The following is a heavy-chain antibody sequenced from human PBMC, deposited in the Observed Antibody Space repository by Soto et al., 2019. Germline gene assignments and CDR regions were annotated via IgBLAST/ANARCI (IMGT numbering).Heavy chain of an antibody. CDR3: VQSRCGGDCLEIYSSHAYNGLDV. Sequence: QVTLKESGPTLVKPTQTLTLTCTVSGLSLRTTGVGVGWVRQPPGKALEWLALLYWDDDQRYSQSLRGRLTIAKDISERQVVLTMTNMDTVDTATYYCVQSRCGGDCLEIYSSHAYNGLDVWGQGTTVTVSS. CDR2: LYWDDDQ. CDR1: GLSLRTTGVG. V-gene: IGHV2-5*02. J-gene: IGHJ6*02. D-gene: IGHD2-21*02.